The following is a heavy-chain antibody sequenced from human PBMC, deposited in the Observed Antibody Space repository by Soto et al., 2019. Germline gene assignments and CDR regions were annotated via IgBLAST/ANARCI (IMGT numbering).Heavy chain of an antibody. CDR3: ARGDRPLRYFDWLPMPDY. V-gene: IGHV3-33*01. J-gene: IGHJ4*02. CDR2: IWYDGSNK. D-gene: IGHD3-9*01. CDR1: GFTSSSYG. Sequence: PGGSLRLSCAASGFTSSSYGMHWVRQAPGKGLEWVAVIWYDGSNKYYADSVKGRFTISRDNSKNTLYLQMNSLRAEDTAVYYCARGDRPLRYFDWLPMPDYWGQGTLVTVSS.